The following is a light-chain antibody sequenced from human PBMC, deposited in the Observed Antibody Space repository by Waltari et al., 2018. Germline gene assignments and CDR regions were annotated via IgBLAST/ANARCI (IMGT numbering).Light chain of an antibody. V-gene: IGLV2-14*03. J-gene: IGLJ2*01. CDR1: SSDGEGYKI. CDR3: TTYPDTNTPVV. CDR2: DVS. Sequence: QSALTQPASVSGSPGQSVTIPCPRVSSDGEGYKIVSWFRQPPGKVPKLILFDVSNRPSDISNRFSGYKSGNTAYLTISRLQADDEGDYYCTTYPDTNTPVVFGGGTKVTV.